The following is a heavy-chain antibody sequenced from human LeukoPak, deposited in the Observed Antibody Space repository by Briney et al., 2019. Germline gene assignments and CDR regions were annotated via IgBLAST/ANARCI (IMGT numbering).Heavy chain of an antibody. J-gene: IGHJ4*02. V-gene: IGHV3-30-3*01. CDR2: ISYDGSNK. CDR3: ARAMYPMIVVVITCDY. D-gene: IGHD3-22*01. Sequence: GGSLRLSCAASGFTFSYYAMHWVRQAPGKGLEWVAVISYDGSNKYYADSVKGRFTISRDNSKSTLYLQMNSMRAEDTAVYYCARAMYPMIVVVITCDYWGQGTLVTVSS. CDR1: GFTFSYYA.